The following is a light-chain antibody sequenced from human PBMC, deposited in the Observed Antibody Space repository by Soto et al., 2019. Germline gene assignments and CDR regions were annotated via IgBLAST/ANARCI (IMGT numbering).Light chain of an antibody. V-gene: IGKV1-5*01. CDR3: QQYNSYSLT. J-gene: IGKJ4*01. CDR2: DAS. Sequence: DIQMTQSPSTLSAAVGDRVTITCRASQSISSWLAWYQHKPGKAPKLLIYDASSLESGVPSRFSGSGSGTEFTLTISSLQPDDFATYYCQQYNSYSLTFGGGTKVDIK. CDR1: QSISSW.